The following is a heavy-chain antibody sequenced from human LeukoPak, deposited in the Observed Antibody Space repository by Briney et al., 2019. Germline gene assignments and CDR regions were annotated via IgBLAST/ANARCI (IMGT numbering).Heavy chain of an antibody. CDR1: GFTFSGYW. V-gene: IGHV3-74*01. CDR3: ARGDNAFDS. CDR2: INGDGSIT. J-gene: IGHJ4*02. D-gene: IGHD1-1*01. Sequence: GSLRLSCSASGFTFSGYWMHWVRQAPGKGLVWVSRINGDGSITNYGDSVKGRFTISRDNAENTLYLQMNSLRDEDTAVYYCARGDNAFDSWGQGTLVTVSS.